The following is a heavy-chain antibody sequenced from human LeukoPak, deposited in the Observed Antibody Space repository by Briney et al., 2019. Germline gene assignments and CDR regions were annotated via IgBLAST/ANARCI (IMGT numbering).Heavy chain of an antibody. D-gene: IGHD6-13*01. CDR2: MRSSSNTI. V-gene: IGHV3-48*02. CDR1: GFTFSSYK. CDR3: ARDGYSSSWSDFDY. J-gene: IGHJ4*02. Sequence: GGPLRLSCAASGFTFSSYKMNWVRQAPGKGLEWFSYMRSSSNTIYYADSVKGRFTISRDNAKNSLYLQMNSLRDEDTAVYYCARDGYSSSWSDFDYWGQGALVTVSS.